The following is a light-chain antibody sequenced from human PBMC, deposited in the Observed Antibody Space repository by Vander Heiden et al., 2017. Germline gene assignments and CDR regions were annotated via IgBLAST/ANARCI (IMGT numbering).Light chain of an antibody. CDR1: KLGDKY. V-gene: IGLV3-1*01. J-gene: IGLJ1*01. CDR3: QAWDSSTHYV. Sequence: SYELTQPPSVSVSPGQTASITCSGDKLGDKYACWYQQKPGQSPGRVIYQDSKRPSGIPERVSGSNSGNTDTLTISGTQAMDEAYYYCQAWDSSTHYVFGTGTKVTVL. CDR2: QDS.